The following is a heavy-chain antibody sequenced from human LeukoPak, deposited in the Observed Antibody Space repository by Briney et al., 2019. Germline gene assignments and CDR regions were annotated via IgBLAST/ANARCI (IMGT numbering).Heavy chain of an antibody. Sequence: GRSLRLSCAASGFTFSSYAMHWVRQAPEKGLEWVSIIYSGGNTYYADSVRGRFTISGDNSNNTLYLQMNNLRAEDTAMYYCARDQRARYGMDVWGQGTTVTVSS. CDR2: IYSGGNT. J-gene: IGHJ6*02. CDR3: ARDQRARYGMDV. D-gene: IGHD6-25*01. V-gene: IGHV3-53*01. CDR1: GFTFSSYA.